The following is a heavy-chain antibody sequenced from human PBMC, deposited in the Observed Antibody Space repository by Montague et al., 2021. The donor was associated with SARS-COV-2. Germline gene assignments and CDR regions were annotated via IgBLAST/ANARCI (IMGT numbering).Heavy chain of an antibody. V-gene: IGHV6-1*01. CDR2: PYFGNKKYN. D-gene: IGHD1-1*01. CDR1: GDSVAGNRRT. J-gene: IGHJ6*02. Sequence: CAISGDSVAGNRRTSDELTPAPSTLRQCVCSPYFGNKKYNDYAVSVRGRVTINPDTSKNQFSLQLNSVTPEDTAIYYCTSGREGNYNVMDVGGQGTTVTVS. CDR3: TSGREGNYNVMDV.